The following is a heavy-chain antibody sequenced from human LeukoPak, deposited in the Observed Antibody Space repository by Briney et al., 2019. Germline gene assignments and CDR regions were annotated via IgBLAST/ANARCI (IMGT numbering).Heavy chain of an antibody. CDR3: ARDGDYGDQPLDY. CDR2: IYYSGST. V-gene: IGHV4-59*01. J-gene: IGHJ4*02. CDR1: GGSISSYY. D-gene: IGHD4-17*01. Sequence: SETLSLTCTVSGGSISSYYWSWIRQPPGKGLEWIGYIYYSGSTNYNPSLKSRVTISVDTSKNQFSLKLSSVTAADTAVYYCARDGDYGDQPLDYWGQGTLVTVSS.